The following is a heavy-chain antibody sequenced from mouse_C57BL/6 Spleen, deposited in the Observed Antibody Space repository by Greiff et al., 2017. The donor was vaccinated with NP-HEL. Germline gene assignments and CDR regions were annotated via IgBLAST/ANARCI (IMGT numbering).Heavy chain of an antibody. J-gene: IGHJ4*01. D-gene: IGHD1-1*01. CDR2: IDPSDSYT. CDR1: GYTFTSYW. CDR3: ARSYGSSYYYAMDY. V-gene: IGHV1-69*01. Sequence: VQLQQSGAELVMPGASVKLSCKASGYTFTSYWMHWVKQRPGQGLEWIGEIDPSDSYTNYNQKFKGKSTLTVDKSSSTAYMQLSSLTSEDSAVYYCARSYGSSYYYAMDYWGQGTSVTVSS.